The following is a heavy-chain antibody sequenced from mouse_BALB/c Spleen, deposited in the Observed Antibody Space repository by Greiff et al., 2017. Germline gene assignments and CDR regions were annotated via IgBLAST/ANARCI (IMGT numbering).Heavy chain of an antibody. CDR2: INPYNDGT. V-gene: IGHV1-14*01. CDR1: GYTFTSYV. Sequence: EVHLVESGPELVKPGASVKMSCKASGYTFTSYVMHWVKQKPGQGLEWIGYINPYNDGTKYNEKFKGKATLTSDKSSSTAYMELSSLTSEDSAVYYCARNYYGSSYGFAYWGQGTLVTVSA. D-gene: IGHD1-1*01. J-gene: IGHJ3*01. CDR3: ARNYYGSSYGFAY.